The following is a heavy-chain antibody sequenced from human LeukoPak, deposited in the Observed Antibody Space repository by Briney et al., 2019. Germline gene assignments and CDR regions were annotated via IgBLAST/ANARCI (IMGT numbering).Heavy chain of an antibody. Sequence: ASVKVSCKASGYTFTSYGFSWVRQAPGQGLEWMGWISTYYVNTNYAHKLQDRVTMTTDTSTSTAYMELTSLRSDDTAVYYCARVYSTNYYGSGDRPFLFDYWGQGTVVTVSS. V-gene: IGHV1-18*01. CDR1: GYTFTSYG. J-gene: IGHJ4*02. CDR2: ISTYYVNT. D-gene: IGHD3-10*01. CDR3: ARVYSTNYYGSGDRPFLFDY.